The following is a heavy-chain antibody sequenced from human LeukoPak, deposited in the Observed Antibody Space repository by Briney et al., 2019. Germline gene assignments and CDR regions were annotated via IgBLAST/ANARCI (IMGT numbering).Heavy chain of an antibody. J-gene: IGHJ4*02. Sequence: GRSLRLSCAASGFTFSNYAMHWVRQAPGKGLEWVAVISYDGNNKYYADSVKGRFTISRDNSKNTLYLQMNFLRAEDTAVYYCAKAGISGYDFDYWGQGTLVTVSS. CDR2: ISYDGNNK. V-gene: IGHV3-30*04. D-gene: IGHD5-12*01. CDR3: AKAGISGYDFDY. CDR1: GFTFSNYA.